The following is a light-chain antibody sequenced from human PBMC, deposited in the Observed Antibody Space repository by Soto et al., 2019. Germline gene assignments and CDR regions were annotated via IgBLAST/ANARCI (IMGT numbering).Light chain of an antibody. CDR3: TSYVGNDIWV. CDR2: EVT. CDR1: SSDVGAYKY. Sequence: QSALTQPPSASGSPXXXXTISCTGTSSDVGAYKYVSWYQQYPGKAPKLMIYEVTKRPSGVPDRFSGSKSGNTASLTVSGLQAEDEADYYCTSYVGNDIWVFGGGTKVTVL. V-gene: IGLV2-8*01. J-gene: IGLJ3*02.